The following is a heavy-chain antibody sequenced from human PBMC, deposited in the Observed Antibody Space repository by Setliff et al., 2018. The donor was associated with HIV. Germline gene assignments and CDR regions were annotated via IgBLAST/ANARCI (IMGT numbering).Heavy chain of an antibody. Sequence: SETLSLTCTVSGGSIGIRSYFWGWIRQPPGKGLEWIGSVYSSGSTYYNLSLKSRVTVSVDTSKDQFSLRLSSVTVADTAVYYCASGQWLEHAFDIWGQGTVVTVSS. D-gene: IGHD6-19*01. CDR3: ASGQWLEHAFDI. V-gene: IGHV4-39*01. CDR2: VYSSGST. J-gene: IGHJ3*02. CDR1: GGSIGIRSYF.